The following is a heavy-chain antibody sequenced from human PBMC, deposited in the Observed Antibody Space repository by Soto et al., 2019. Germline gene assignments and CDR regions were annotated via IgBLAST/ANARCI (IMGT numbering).Heavy chain of an antibody. CDR2: IYYSGST. D-gene: IGHD3-10*01. J-gene: IGHJ6*02. CDR3: ARSPNYYYYGLDV. CDR1: GGSVSSGTYF. Sequence: SETLSLTCSVSGGSVSSGTYFWSWIRQSPGKRLEWIAYIYYSGSTNYNPSLKSRATISVDTSKSQFSLTLTSVTAADAAVYYCARSPNYYYYGLDVWGQGTTVTVSS. V-gene: IGHV4-61*01.